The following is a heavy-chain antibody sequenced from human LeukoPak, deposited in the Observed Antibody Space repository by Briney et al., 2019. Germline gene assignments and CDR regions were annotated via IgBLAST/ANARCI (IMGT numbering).Heavy chain of an antibody. Sequence: GGSLRLSCAASGFTFSSYWMSWVRQVPGKGLEWVANIKRDGSEKNYVDSVKGRFTISRDNAKNSLYLQMNSLSIEDTAVYYCARGHYGDYDWGQGALVTVSS. D-gene: IGHD4-17*01. CDR3: ARGHYGDYD. J-gene: IGHJ4*02. CDR2: IKRDGSEK. V-gene: IGHV3-7*01. CDR1: GFTFSSYW.